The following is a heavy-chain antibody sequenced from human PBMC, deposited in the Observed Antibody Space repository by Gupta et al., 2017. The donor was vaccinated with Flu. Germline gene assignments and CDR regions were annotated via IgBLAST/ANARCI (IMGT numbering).Heavy chain of an antibody. CDR1: GFTLSGDW. CDR2: INRDGSVI. Sequence: EVQLVESGGGLVEPGGSLRLACGASGFTLSGDWMSWVRQVPGKGPELVANINRDGSVINYMDFVRGRFTISRDNAKNAVYFQMNSLRVDDTAVYYCARDVGSGDYDSWGQGTLVTVSS. CDR3: ARDVGSGDYDS. D-gene: IGHD4-17*01. J-gene: IGHJ5*01. V-gene: IGHV3-7*01.